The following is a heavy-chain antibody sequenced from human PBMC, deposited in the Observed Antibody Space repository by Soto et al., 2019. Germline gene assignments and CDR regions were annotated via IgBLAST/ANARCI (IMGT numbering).Heavy chain of an antibody. Sequence: GGSLRLSCAASGFTFSSYAMSWVRQAPGKGLEWVANMNQDGSQKYYVDSVQGRFTISRDNAKNSLYLQMNSLRAEDTAVYYCALSMVRGASPGYWGQGNLVTVSS. D-gene: IGHD3-10*01. CDR2: MNQDGSQK. CDR3: ALSMVRGASPGY. V-gene: IGHV3-7*01. CDR1: GFTFSSYA. J-gene: IGHJ4*02.